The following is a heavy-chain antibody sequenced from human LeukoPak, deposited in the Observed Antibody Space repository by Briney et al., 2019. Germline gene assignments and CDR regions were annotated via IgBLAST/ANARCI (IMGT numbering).Heavy chain of an antibody. Sequence: RASVKVSCKASGYTFTSYGISWVRQAPGQGLEWMGWISAYNGNTNYAQKLQGRVTMTTDTSTSTAYMELSSLRSEDTAVYYCARDGAARYGTGEYYFDYWGQGTLVTVSS. D-gene: IGHD1-1*01. CDR2: ISAYNGNT. CDR3: ARDGAARYGTGEYYFDY. J-gene: IGHJ4*02. CDR1: GYTFTSYG. V-gene: IGHV1-18*01.